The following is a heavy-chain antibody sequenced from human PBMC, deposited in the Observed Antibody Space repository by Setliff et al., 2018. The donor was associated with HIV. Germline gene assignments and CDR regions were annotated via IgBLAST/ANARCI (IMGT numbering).Heavy chain of an antibody. CDR3: ARITIFVPGNPYFYGMDV. V-gene: IGHV4-31*03. CDR2: MFYSGTT. J-gene: IGHJ6*02. D-gene: IGHD3-3*01. CDR1: GDSVTSGGFF. Sequence: PSETLSLTCSVSGDSVTSGGFFWSWIRQRPEKGLEWIGHMFYSGTTYYSPSLKSRVRISRETSENQFSLKLTAVTAADTAAYYCARITIFVPGNPYFYGMDVWGQGTTVTVSS.